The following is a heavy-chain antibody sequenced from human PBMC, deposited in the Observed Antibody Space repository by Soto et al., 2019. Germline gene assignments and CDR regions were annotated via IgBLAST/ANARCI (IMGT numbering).Heavy chain of an antibody. CDR1: GDSLSSNSSA. D-gene: IGHD2-21*01. Sequence: SQTLSLPCAFSGDSLSSNSSACNFIRQSPSRGLEWLGRTYYRSKWYNDYALSVKSRITVTPDTSKNQFSLQLNSVTPEDTAVYYCARGRASNRGDWLDPCGQGTQVTFSS. CDR3: ARGRASNRGDWLDP. CDR2: TYYRSKWYN. J-gene: IGHJ5*02. V-gene: IGHV6-1*01.